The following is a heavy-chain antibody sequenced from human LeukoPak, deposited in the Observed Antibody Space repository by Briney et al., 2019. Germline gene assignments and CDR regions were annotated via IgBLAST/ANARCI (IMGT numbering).Heavy chain of an antibody. CDR3: AKDLGRYRNNYFDY. D-gene: IGHD1-26*01. Sequence: GGSLRLSCAASGFTVSSNYMSWVRQAPGKGLEWVSVIYSGGDTYYADSMKGRFTISRDNSKNTLYLQMNSLRAGDTAVYYCAKDLGRYRNNYFDYWGQGTLVTVSS. CDR2: IYSGGDT. J-gene: IGHJ4*02. V-gene: IGHV3-53*01. CDR1: GFTVSSNY.